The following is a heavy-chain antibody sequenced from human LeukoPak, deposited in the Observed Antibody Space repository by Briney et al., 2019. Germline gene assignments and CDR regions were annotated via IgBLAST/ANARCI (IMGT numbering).Heavy chain of an antibody. CDR1: GFIFSRYT. Sequence: GGSLRLSCVASGFIFSRYTMNWVRQAPGKGLEWVASISSSSSDTEYADSMKGRFTISRDNAKNSLYLQMESLRAEDTAVYYCAKDTGSPADAITMEDNAFDIWGQGTMVTVSS. V-gene: IGHV3-21*04. J-gene: IGHJ3*02. D-gene: IGHD3-3*01. CDR3: AKDTGSPADAITMEDNAFDI. CDR2: ISSSSSDT.